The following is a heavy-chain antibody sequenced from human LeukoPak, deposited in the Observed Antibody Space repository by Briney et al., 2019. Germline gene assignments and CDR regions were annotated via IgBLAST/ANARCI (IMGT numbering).Heavy chain of an antibody. D-gene: IGHD2-15*01. CDR3: ARDFAEGCSADNCYSLDY. CDR2: ITSGGNTI. CDR1: GFTFSSYD. V-gene: IGHV3-48*03. Sequence: GGSLRLACATSGFTFSSYDMNWVRQAPGKGLEWVSYITSGGNTIYYADSVKGRFTISRDNAKNSLYLQMNSLRAEDTAMYYCARDFAEGCSADNCYSLDYWGQGTLVTVSS. J-gene: IGHJ4*02.